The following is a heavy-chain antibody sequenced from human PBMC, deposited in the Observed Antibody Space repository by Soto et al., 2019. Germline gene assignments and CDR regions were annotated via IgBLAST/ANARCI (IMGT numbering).Heavy chain of an antibody. Sequence: QVQLVESGGGVVQPGRSLRLSCAASGFTFSSYAMHWVRQAPGKGLEWVAVISYDGSNKYYADSVKGRFTISRDNSKKTRDLQMNSLRAEDTAVYYCAGDGTYSDYYYYGMDVWGQGTTVTVSS. V-gene: IGHV3-30*14. CDR2: ISYDGSNK. J-gene: IGHJ6*02. CDR3: AGDGTYSDYYYYGMDV. CDR1: GFTFSSYA. D-gene: IGHD1-26*01.